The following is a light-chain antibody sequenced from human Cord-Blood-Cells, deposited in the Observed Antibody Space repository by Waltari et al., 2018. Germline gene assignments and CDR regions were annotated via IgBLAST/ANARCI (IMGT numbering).Light chain of an antibody. CDR1: SSDVGGDNY. CDR2: DHS. Sequence: QSALTQPRSVSGSPGQSVTISCTGTSSDVGGDNYVSLYQQHPGNTPTLIIYDHSKRPSGVPVRCSGYKSGNTASLSISGLQAEDEADYYCWSYAGSYTWVFGGGTNLTVL. J-gene: IGLJ3*02. V-gene: IGLV2-11*01. CDR3: WSYAGSYTWV.